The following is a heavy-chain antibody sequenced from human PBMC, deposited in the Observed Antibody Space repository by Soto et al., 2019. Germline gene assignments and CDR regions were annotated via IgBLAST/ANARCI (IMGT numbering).Heavy chain of an antibody. CDR1: GFTFSYYW. V-gene: IGHV3-74*01. J-gene: IGHJ3*01. Sequence: EVQLVESGGGLVRPGGSLRLSCAASGFTFSYYWMHWVRQAPGKGLVWVSRIHSDGSSTTYADFVKGRFIISRDNARNRVEWQLKRVIGEDAAGYYCARVDRVPFDLWGQGTVVPVSS. CDR3: ARVDRVPFDL. CDR2: IHSDGSST.